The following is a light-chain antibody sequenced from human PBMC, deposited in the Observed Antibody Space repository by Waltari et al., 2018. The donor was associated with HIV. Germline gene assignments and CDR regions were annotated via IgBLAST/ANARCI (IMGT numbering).Light chain of an antibody. CDR1: QSISSW. V-gene: IGKV1-5*03. CDR3: QQYNSYPT. J-gene: IGKJ1*01. Sequence: DIQMTQSPSTLSASVGDRVTITCRASQSISSWLAWYQQKPGKAPKRLIYKASSLESGVPSRFSGSGSGTEFTLTSSSLQPDDFATYYGQQYNSYPTFGQGAEVEIK. CDR2: KAS.